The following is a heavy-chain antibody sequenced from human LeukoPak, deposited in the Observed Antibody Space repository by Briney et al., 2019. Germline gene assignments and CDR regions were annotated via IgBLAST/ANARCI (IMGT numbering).Heavy chain of an antibody. CDR2: ISPNSGGT. D-gene: IGHD7-27*01. CDR1: GYTFTDYY. V-gene: IGHV1-2*02. J-gene: IGHJ4*02. CDR3: ARDSTGGYPDY. Sequence: GAPVKVSCKASGYTFTDYYIHWVRQAPGQGLEYMGWISPNSGGTNYAQMFQGRVTMTSDTSINTAFMELRSLRSDDTAVFYCARDSTGGYPDYWGQGTLVTVSA.